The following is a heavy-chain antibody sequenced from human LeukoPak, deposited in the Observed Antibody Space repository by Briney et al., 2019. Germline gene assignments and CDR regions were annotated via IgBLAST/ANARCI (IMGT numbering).Heavy chain of an antibody. J-gene: IGHJ4*02. CDR3: AKDLLGEAVTSPGY. D-gene: IGHD3-3*01. CDR1: GFTVSSNY. V-gene: IGHV3-9*01. Sequence: PGGSLRLSCAASGFTVSSNYMSWVRQAPGKGLEWVSGISWNSGSIGYADSVKGRFTISRDNAKNSLYLQMNSLRAEDTALYYCAKDLLGEAVTSPGYWGQGTLVTVSS. CDR2: ISWNSGSI.